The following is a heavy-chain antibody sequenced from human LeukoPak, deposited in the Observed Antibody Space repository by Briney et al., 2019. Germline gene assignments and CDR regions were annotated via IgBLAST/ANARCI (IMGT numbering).Heavy chain of an antibody. CDR3: VKAILFGSVSYYAD. D-gene: IGHD3-22*01. Sequence: PGGSLRHSCSASGFTFSNFPMHWVRQAPGKGLEYVSAISTDGGSTYYADSVKGRFTISRDNSKNTLSLQMGSLRAEDTAVYYCVKAILFGSVSYYADWGQGTLVTVSS. CDR1: GFTFSNFP. CDR2: ISTDGGST. V-gene: IGHV3-64D*09. J-gene: IGHJ4*02.